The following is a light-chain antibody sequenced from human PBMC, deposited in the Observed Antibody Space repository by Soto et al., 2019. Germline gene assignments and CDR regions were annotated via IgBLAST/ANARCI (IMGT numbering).Light chain of an antibody. CDR3: QQYNSYVLT. Sequence: DIQMTQSPSTLAASVGDRVTITCRASQSISFWLAWYQQKPGKAPKLLIFDASTLERGVPSRFSGSGSGTEFPLTISSLQPDDVATYYCQQYNSYVLTFGGGTKVEL. CDR1: QSISFW. CDR2: DAS. J-gene: IGKJ4*01. V-gene: IGKV1-5*01.